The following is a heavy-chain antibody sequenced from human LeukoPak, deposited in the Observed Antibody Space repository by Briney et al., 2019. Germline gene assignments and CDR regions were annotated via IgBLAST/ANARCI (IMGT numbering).Heavy chain of an antibody. V-gene: IGHV3-48*04. D-gene: IGHD3-22*01. CDR3: ARDLNYYDSSGYYY. CDR2: ISSSSSTI. Sequence: GGSLRVSCAASGFTFSSYSMNWVRQAPGKGLEWVSYISSSSSTIYYADSVKGRFTISRDNAKNSLYLQMNSLRAEDTAVYYCARDLNYYDSSGYYYWGQGTLVTVSS. J-gene: IGHJ4*02. CDR1: GFTFSSYS.